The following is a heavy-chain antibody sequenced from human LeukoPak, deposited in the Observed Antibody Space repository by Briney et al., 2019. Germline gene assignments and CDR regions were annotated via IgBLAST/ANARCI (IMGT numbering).Heavy chain of an antibody. J-gene: IGHJ4*02. D-gene: IGHD3-16*01. CDR1: GFTFSSYA. CDR3: AKDFSPFGYFDY. Sequence: GGSLRLSCAASGFTFSSYAMSWVRQAPGKGLEWVSAINGVGSSTFYADSVQGRFTISRDDSKNTLYLEMKSLRAEDTAVYYCAKDFSPFGYFDYWGQGTQVTVSS. V-gene: IGHV3-23*01. CDR2: INGVGSST.